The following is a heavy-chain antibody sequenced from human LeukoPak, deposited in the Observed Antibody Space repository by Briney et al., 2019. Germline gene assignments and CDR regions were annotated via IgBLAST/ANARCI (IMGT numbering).Heavy chain of an antibody. CDR1: GFTFSSYG. CDR2: IRYDGSNK. CDR3: AKDRGYCSSTSCILSTP. D-gene: IGHD2-2*03. Sequence: GGSLRLSCAASGFTFSSYGMHWVRQAPGKGLEWVAFIRYDGSNKYYADSVKGRFTISRDNSKNTLYLQMNSLRAEDTAVYYCAKDRGYCSSTSCILSTPWGQGTLVTVPS. J-gene: IGHJ5*02. V-gene: IGHV3-30*02.